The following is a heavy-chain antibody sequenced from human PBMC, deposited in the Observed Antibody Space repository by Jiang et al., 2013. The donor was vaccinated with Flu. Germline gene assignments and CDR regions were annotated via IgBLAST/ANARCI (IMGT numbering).Heavy chain of an antibody. J-gene: IGHJ4*02. V-gene: IGHV1-18*01. CDR3: ARDLLPDPMIVVVITHLDY. CDR1: GYTFTSYG. D-gene: IGHD3-22*01. Sequence: SGAEVKKPGASVKVSCKASGYTFTSYGISWVRQAPGQGLEWMGWISAYNGNTNYAQKLQGRVTMTTDTSTSTAYMELRSLRSDDTAVYYCARDLLPDPMIVVVITHLDYWGQGTLVTVSS. CDR2: ISAYNGNT.